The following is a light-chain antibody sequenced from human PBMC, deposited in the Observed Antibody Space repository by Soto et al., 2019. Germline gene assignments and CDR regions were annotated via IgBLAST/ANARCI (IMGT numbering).Light chain of an antibody. J-gene: IGLJ2*01. Sequence: QSALTQPASVSGSPGQSITISCTGTSSDIGGYNYVSWYQQHPGKAPELMIYDVSNRPSGVSNRFSGSKSDNTSSLTISGLQAEDEADYYCSSYTSSSTVVFGGGTKLTVL. CDR2: DVS. CDR3: SSYTSSSTVV. CDR1: SSDIGGYNY. V-gene: IGLV2-14*01.